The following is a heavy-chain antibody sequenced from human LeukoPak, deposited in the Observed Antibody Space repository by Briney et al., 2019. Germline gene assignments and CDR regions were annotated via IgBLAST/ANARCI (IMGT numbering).Heavy chain of an antibody. Sequence: SETLSLTCAVYGGSFSGYYWSWIRQPPGKGLEWIGEINHSGSTNYNPSLKSRVTISVDTSKNQFSLKLSSVTAADTAVYNCEAGEAGTDFDYWGQGTLVTVSS. CDR1: GGSFSGYY. V-gene: IGHV4-34*01. CDR3: EAGEAGTDFDY. D-gene: IGHD6-19*01. CDR2: INHSGST. J-gene: IGHJ4*02.